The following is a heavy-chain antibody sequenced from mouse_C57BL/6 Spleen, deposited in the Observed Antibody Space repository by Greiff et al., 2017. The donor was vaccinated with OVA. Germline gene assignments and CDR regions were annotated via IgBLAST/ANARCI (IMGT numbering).Heavy chain of an antibody. CDR1: GYTFTDYY. D-gene: IGHD3-1*01. J-gene: IGHJ2*01. V-gene: IGHV1-26*01. CDR3: ARLPGPYYFDY. CDR2: INPNNGGT. Sequence: VQLQQSGPELVKPGASVKISCKASGYTFTDYYMNWVKQSHGKSLEWIGDINPNNGGTSYNQKFKGKATLTVDKSSSTAYMELRSLTSEDSAVYYCARLPGPYYFDYWGQGTTLTVSS.